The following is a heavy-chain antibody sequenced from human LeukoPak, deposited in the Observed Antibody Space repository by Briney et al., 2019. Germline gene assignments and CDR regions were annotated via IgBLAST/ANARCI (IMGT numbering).Heavy chain of an antibody. V-gene: IGHV4-59*01. Sequence: SETLSLTCAVYGGSFSGYYWSWIRQPPGKGLEWIGYIYYSGSTNYNPSLKSRVTISVDTSKNQFSLKLSSVTAADTAVYYCASGGTVLDYWGQGTLVTVSS. J-gene: IGHJ4*02. CDR2: IYYSGST. CDR1: GGSFSGYY. CDR3: ASGGTVLDY. D-gene: IGHD4-17*01.